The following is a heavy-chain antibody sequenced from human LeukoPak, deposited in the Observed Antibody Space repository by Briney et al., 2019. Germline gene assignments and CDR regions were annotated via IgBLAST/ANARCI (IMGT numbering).Heavy chain of an antibody. V-gene: IGHV3-53*01. CDR3: ARDTDYGDYVLNFQH. CDR1: GFTVSSNY. D-gene: IGHD4-17*01. J-gene: IGHJ1*01. Sequence: PGGSLRLSCAASGFTVSSNYMSWVRQAPGKGLEWVSVIYSGGSTYYADSVKGRFTISRDNSKNTLYLQMNSPRAEDTAVYYCARDTDYGDYVLNFQHWGQGTLVTVSS. CDR2: IYSGGST.